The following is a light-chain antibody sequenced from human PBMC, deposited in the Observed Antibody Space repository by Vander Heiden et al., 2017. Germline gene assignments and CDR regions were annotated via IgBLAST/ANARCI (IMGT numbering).Light chain of an antibody. CDR3: AAWDDSLSGVV. CDR1: SSNIGSNS. J-gene: IGLJ2*01. Sequence: QSVLPPPPSASGTPGERVTISCSGSSSNIGSNSVYWYQQLPGTAPKLLIYRNNQRPSGVPDRFSGSKAGTSASPAISGLRSEDEADYYWAAWDDSLSGVVFGGGTKLTVL. CDR2: RNN. V-gene: IGLV1-47*01.